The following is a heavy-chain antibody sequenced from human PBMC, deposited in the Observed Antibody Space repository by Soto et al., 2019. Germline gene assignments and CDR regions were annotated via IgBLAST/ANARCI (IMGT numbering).Heavy chain of an antibody. CDR2: SRSRINSFTT. CDR3: ATCSGRDITNCYGIIDI. Sequence: GGSLRLSCAASGFTFTDYYMDWVRQAPGRGLEWVGRSRSRINSFTTEYAASVKGRFTISRDDSKSTLNLQMNSLKIEDTAVYYCATCSGRDITNCYGIIDIWGQGTMVTVSS. D-gene: IGHD2-2*01. V-gene: IGHV3-72*01. J-gene: IGHJ3*02. CDR1: GFTFTDYY.